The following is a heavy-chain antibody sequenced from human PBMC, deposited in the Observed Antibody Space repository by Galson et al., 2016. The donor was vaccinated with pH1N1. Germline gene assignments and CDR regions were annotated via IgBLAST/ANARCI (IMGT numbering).Heavy chain of an antibody. D-gene: IGHD5-12*01. J-gene: IGHJ4*02. CDR1: GFTFTSYA. V-gene: IGHV3-30*04. Sequence: SLRLSCAASGFTFTSYAMHWVRQAPGKGLEWVAVILYDGTNEYYADSVKGRSTISGDKTQSTVYLQMNSLRTEDTAVYYCARDSEYSGHEGFHWAQGTLVIVSS. CDR3: ARDSEYSGHEGFH. CDR2: ILYDGTNE.